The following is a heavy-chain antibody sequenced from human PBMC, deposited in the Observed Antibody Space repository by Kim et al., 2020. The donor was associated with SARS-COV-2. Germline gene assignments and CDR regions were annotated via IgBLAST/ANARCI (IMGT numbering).Heavy chain of an antibody. D-gene: IGHD3-16*01. CDR2: IYYSGST. CDR1: GGSISSYY. J-gene: IGHJ6*01. V-gene: IGHV4-59*01. Sequence: SETLSLTCTVSGGSISSYYWSWIRQPPGKGLEWIGYIYYSGSTNYNTSLKSRITISGDTSKNQFSWKLASVTAADTAVYSCSRVPFYGCGSYAMVDYYG. CDR3: SRVPFYGCGSYAMVDYYG.